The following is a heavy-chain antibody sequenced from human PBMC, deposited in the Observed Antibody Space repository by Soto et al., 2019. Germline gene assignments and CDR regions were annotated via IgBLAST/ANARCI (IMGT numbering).Heavy chain of an antibody. Sequence: SVKVSCKASGGTFSSYAISCVRQAPGQGLEWMGGIIPIFGTANHAQKFQGRVTITADESTSTAYMELSSLRSEDTAVYYCAAAYSRAPFDYWGQGTLVTVSS. V-gene: IGHV1-69*13. D-gene: IGHD6-13*01. CDR2: IIPIFGTA. CDR1: GGTFSSYA. J-gene: IGHJ4*02. CDR3: AAAYSRAPFDY.